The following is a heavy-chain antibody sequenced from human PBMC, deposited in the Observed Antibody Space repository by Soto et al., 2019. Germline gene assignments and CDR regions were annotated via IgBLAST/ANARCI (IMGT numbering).Heavy chain of an antibody. V-gene: IGHV4-39*01. Sequence: SEALCLTLTVPLCSVSDSNYYWGWIRQSPGKGLEWIGSVYYRGRSYSKSSVKSRVTISVDTSKNQFSLNLNSVTASETAVYYCVSQRTSVLTQAYFDYWGPGALVTVSS. CDR3: VSQRTSVLTQAYFDY. D-gene: IGHD2-8*01. CDR2: VYYRGRS. J-gene: IGHJ4*02. CDR1: LCSVSDSNYY.